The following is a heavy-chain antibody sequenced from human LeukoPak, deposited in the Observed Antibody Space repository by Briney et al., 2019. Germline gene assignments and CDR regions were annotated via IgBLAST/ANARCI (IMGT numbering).Heavy chain of an antibody. Sequence: GGSLRLSCAASGFTFSSYSMNWVRQAPGKGLEWVSYISSSSSTIYYADSVKGRFTISRDNAKNSLYLQMNSLRAEDTAVYYCARDEDDYVWGSYRLFDYWGQGTLVTVSS. D-gene: IGHD3-16*02. CDR1: GFTFSSYS. J-gene: IGHJ4*02. V-gene: IGHV3-48*01. CDR2: ISSSSSTI. CDR3: ARDEDDYVWGSYRLFDY.